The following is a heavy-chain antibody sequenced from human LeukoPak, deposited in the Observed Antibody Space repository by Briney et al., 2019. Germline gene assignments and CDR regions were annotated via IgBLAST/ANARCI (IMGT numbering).Heavy chain of an antibody. D-gene: IGHD3-22*01. Sequence: PSETLSLTXTVSGGSISSYYWSWIRQPPGKGLEWIGYIYYSGSTNYNPSLKSRVTISVDTSKNQFSLKLSSVTAADTAVYYCARDNSDYYDSSGYYMDVWGKGTTVTVSS. CDR3: ARDNSDYYDSSGYYMDV. CDR1: GGSISSYY. CDR2: IYYSGST. J-gene: IGHJ6*03. V-gene: IGHV4-59*01.